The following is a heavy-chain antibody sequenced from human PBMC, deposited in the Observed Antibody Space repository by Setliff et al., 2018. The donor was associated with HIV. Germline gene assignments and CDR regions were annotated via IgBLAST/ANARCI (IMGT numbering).Heavy chain of an antibody. CDR3: ARDHVFGSRTGFDP. CDR1: GGTLNSRNW. V-gene: IGHV4-4*02. Sequence: SETLSLTWAVSGGTLNSRNWWSWVRQPPGKGLEWIGDVFHSGSANSNASLRSRVMISVDTSKNQFYLNLSAVTAADTAVYYCARDHVFGSRTGFDPWGPGILVTAPQ. D-gene: IGHD3-10*01. CDR2: VFHSGSA. J-gene: IGHJ5*02.